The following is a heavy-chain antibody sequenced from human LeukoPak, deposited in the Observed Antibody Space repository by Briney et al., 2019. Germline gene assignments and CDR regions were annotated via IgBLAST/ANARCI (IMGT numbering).Heavy chain of an antibody. Sequence: GGSLRLSCAASGFTFSSYWMHWVRQAPGKGLVWVSRINSGGSSTSYADSVKGRFTISRDNAKNTLYLQMNSLRAEDTAVYYCARGRSSARGNDYWGQGTLVTVSS. D-gene: IGHD3-22*01. CDR3: ARGRSSARGNDY. J-gene: IGHJ4*02. CDR1: GFTFSSYW. CDR2: INSGGSST. V-gene: IGHV3-74*01.